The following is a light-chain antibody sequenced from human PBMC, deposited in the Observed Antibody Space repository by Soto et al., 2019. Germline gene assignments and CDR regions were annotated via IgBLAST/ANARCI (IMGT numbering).Light chain of an antibody. V-gene: IGLV1-47*02. J-gene: IGLJ2*01. CDR3: ATWDDSLSGVV. CDR1: SSNIGSTS. CDR2: SNN. Sequence: QLVLTQPPSASGTPGQRVTISCSGSSSNIGSTSVYWYQQLPGTAPKLLIYSNNQRPSGVPDRFSGSKSGTSASLAISGLRSQDEAAYYCATWDDSLSGVVFGGGTKLTVL.